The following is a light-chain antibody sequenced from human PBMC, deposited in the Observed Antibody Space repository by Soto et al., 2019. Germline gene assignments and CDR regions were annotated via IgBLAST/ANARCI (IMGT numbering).Light chain of an antibody. V-gene: IGLV2-11*01. Sequence: QSALTQPRSVSGSPGQSVAISCTGTSSDVGGYNYVSWFQQHPGKAPKLMIYDFTNRPSGVPDRFSGSKSANTASLTPSGLQAEDEADYFCCSSAGSNTWVFGVGTKLTFL. CDR2: DFT. CDR1: SSDVGGYNY. J-gene: IGLJ3*02. CDR3: CSSAGSNTWV.